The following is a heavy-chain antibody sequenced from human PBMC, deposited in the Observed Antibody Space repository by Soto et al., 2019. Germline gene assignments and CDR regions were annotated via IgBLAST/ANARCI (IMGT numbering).Heavy chain of an antibody. D-gene: IGHD6-25*01. CDR3: ARHEAYLAAAAGYNWFDP. CDR1: GYSFTSYW. V-gene: IGHV5-51*01. J-gene: IGHJ5*02. CDR2: IYPGDSDT. Sequence: ESLKISCKGSGYSFTSYWIAWVRQMPGKGLEWMGIIYPGDSDTRYSPSFQGQVTISADKSISTAYLQWSSLRASDTAMYYCARHEAYLAAAAGYNWFDPWGQGTLVTVSS.